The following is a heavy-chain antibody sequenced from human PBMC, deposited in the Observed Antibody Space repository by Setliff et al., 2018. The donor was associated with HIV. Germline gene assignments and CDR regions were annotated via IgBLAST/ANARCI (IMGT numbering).Heavy chain of an antibody. CDR1: GFTFSSYA. Sequence: PGGSLRLSCAASGFTFSSYAMSWVRQAPGKGLEWVSAISGSGGSTYYADSVKGRFTISRDNSKNTLYLQMDSLRAEDTALYYCTRSHSTRDAFDIWGQGTMVTVSS. V-gene: IGHV3-23*01. J-gene: IGHJ3*02. CDR3: TRSHSTRDAFDI. D-gene: IGHD2-2*01. CDR2: ISGSGGST.